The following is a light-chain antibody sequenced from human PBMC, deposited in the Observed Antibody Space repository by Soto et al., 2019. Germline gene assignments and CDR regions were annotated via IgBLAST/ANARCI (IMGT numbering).Light chain of an antibody. V-gene: IGKV3-20*01. CDR1: QTLSNSF. Sequence: EIVLTQSPGTLSLSPGERATLSCSASQTLSNSFIAWYQQKPGQAPRLLIYDTSSRATGVPDRYSASGSGTDFTLTISRLEPEDFAVYYCQQYGSPPPITFGQGTRLEIK. CDR2: DTS. CDR3: QQYGSPPPIT. J-gene: IGKJ5*01.